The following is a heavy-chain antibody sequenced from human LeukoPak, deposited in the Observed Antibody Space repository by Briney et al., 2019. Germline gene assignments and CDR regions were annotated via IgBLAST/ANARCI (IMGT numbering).Heavy chain of an antibody. J-gene: IGHJ4*02. CDR1: GYSFTNYG. D-gene: IGHD3-10*01. V-gene: IGHV1-18*01. CDR2: ISAYNGNT. CDR3: ARGGSGSQAFDF. Sequence: VXXSCKASGYSFTNYGISWVRQAPXQGLEWMGWISAYNGNTDYAQKFQGRVTMTTDTSTGTAYMELRSLRSDDTAVYFCARGGSGSQAFDFWGQGTLVTVSS.